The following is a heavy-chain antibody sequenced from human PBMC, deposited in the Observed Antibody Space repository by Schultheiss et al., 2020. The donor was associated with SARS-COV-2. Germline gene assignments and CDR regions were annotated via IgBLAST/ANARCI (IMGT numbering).Heavy chain of an antibody. CDR2: IYDSGST. V-gene: IGHV4-59*02. CDR3: AARYCSSTSCAYNWFDP. CDR1: AGSVSTHY. Sequence: SQTLSLTCSVSAGSVSTHYWSWIRQPPGKGLELIGYIYDSGSTNYNPSLKSRVTISVDTSKNQFSLKLSSVTAADTAVYYCAARYCSSTSCAYNWFDPWGQGTLVTVSS. J-gene: IGHJ5*02. D-gene: IGHD2-2*01.